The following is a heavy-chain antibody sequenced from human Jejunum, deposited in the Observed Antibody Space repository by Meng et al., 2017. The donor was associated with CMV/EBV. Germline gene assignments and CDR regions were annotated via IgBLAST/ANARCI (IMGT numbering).Heavy chain of an antibody. Sequence: RRMRSGAEVKKPGASWRVSCKASGYTFTHHGISWIRQAPGQGLEWMGWISCYNGDTNYAQKFQGRVTMTTDTSTSTAYMDLRSLRSDDTAVYYCARDPSNTSGRYAYFDYWGQGTLVTVSS. CDR3: ARDPSNTSGRYAYFDY. J-gene: IGHJ4*02. V-gene: IGHV1-18*01. D-gene: IGHD6-19*01. CDR2: ISCYNGDT. CDR1: GYTFTHHG.